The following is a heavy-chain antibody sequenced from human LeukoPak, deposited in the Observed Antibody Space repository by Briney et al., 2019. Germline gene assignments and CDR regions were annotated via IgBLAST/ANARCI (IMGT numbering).Heavy chain of an antibody. Sequence: PGGSLRLSCAASGFTFSDYYMSWIRQAPGKGLEWVSYISSSGSTIYYADSVKGRFTISRDNAKNSLYLQMHSLRAEDTAVYYCARAHYYDSSGYYGYWGQGTLVTVSS. CDR3: ARAHYYDSSGYYGY. CDR2: ISSSGSTI. D-gene: IGHD3-22*01. CDR1: GFTFSDYY. J-gene: IGHJ4*02. V-gene: IGHV3-11*04.